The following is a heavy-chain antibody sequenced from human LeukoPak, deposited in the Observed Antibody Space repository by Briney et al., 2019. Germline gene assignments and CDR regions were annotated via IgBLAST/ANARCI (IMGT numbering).Heavy chain of an antibody. CDR2: SYYTGST. CDR1: GGSISSSLYP. J-gene: IGHJ6*03. CDR3: ARDINYSSWYQTWVAYYYYMDV. V-gene: IGHV4-39*07. Sequence: SETLFLACTLYGGSISSSLYPSGWIRQSPVKNLEWLGRSYYTGSTHYNPSLKSRVTISVDTSKNQFSLKLSSVTAADTAVYYCARDINYSSWYQTWVAYYYYMDVWGKGTTVTISS. D-gene: IGHD6-13*01.